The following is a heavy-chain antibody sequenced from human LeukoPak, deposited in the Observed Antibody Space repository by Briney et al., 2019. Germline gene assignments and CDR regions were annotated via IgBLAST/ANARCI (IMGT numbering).Heavy chain of an antibody. CDR2: IYSGGAT. J-gene: IGHJ5*02. Sequence: PGGSLRLSCAASGFTVSSSFMSWFRRAPGKGLEWVSVIYSGGATYYADSVKGRFTISRDNSKNTLFLQTNSLRVEDTAVYYCARSARYSGTYSASDPWGQGTLVTVSS. V-gene: IGHV3-66*01. D-gene: IGHD1-26*01. CDR1: GFTVSSSF. CDR3: ARSARYSGTYSASDP.